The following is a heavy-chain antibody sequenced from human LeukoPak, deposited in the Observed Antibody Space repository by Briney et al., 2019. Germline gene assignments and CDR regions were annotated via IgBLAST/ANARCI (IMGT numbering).Heavy chain of an antibody. V-gene: IGHV4-38-2*02. CDR2: IYHSGST. J-gene: IGHJ6*03. CDR3: ARGRVSSGTWYSTYYYYFYMDV. D-gene: IGHD6-13*01. CDR1: GYSISSGYY. Sequence: SETLSLTCTVSGYSISSGYYWGWIRQPPGKGLEWIGSIYHSGSTYYNPSLKSRVTISVDTSKNHFSLELSSATAADTAVYFCARGRVSSGTWYSTYYYYFYMDVWGKGTTVTVSS.